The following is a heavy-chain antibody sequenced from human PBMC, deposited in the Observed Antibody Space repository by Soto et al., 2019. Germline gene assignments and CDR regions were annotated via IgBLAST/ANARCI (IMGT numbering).Heavy chain of an antibody. CDR2: ISNDGSNK. V-gene: IGHV3-30-3*01. D-gene: IGHD3-10*01. CDR1: GFAFSSYA. J-gene: IGHJ4*02. Sequence: QVQLVESGGGVVQPGRSLRLSCAASGFAFSSYAMHWVRQAPGKGLEWVAVISNDGSNKYYADSVKGRFTISRDNSKNTLSLQMHSMSAEASAVDYCARAWDGSGDWGQGTLVTVSS. CDR3: ARAWDGSGD.